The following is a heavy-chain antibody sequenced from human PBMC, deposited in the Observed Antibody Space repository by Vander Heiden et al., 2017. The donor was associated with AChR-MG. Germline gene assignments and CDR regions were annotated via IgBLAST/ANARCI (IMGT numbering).Heavy chain of an antibody. CDR3: ANPQPRGDYSGD. J-gene: IGHJ4*02. CDR1: GFTFSSYW. D-gene: IGHD4-17*01. CDR2: IKQDGSEK. V-gene: IGHV3-7*01. Sequence: EVQLVESGGGLVQPGGSLRLSCAASGFTFSSYWMSWVRQAPGKGLEWVANIKQDGSEKYYVDAVKGRFTISRDNAKNSLYLQMNSLRAEDTAVYYCANPQPRGDYSGDWGQGTLVTVSS.